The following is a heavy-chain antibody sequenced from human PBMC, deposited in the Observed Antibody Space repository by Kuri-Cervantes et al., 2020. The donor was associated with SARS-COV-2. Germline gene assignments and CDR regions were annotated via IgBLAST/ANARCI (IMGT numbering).Heavy chain of an antibody. Sequence: GGSLRLSCAASGFTFSSYAMSWVRQAPGKGLEWVSAISGSGGSTYYADSVKGRFTISRDNAKNLLYLQMNSLRAEDTALYYCARDLSQYGDPGFDFWGQGTLVTVSS. D-gene: IGHD4-17*01. CDR1: GFTFSSYA. J-gene: IGHJ4*02. CDR2: ISGSGGST. CDR3: ARDLSQYGDPGFDF. V-gene: IGHV3-23*01.